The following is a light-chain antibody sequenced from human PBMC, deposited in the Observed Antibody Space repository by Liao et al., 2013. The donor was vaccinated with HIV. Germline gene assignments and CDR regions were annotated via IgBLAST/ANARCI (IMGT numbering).Light chain of an antibody. J-gene: IGLJ2*01. V-gene: IGLV3-1*01. Sequence: SYEMTQPPSVSVSPGQTASVTCSGDGLGDKYVSWYQQRPGHSPILVIYEDTKRPSGIPERFSGSNSGNTATLTISGTQATDEADYYCQAWDSSTVVFGGGTKLTVL. CDR1: GLGDKY. CDR2: EDT. CDR3: QAWDSSTVV.